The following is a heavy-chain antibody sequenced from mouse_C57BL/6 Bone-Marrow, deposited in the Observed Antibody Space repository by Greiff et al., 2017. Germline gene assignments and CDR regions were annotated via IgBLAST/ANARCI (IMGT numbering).Heavy chain of an antibody. J-gene: IGHJ1*03. Sequence: QVQLQQSGPELVKPGASVKLSCKASGYTFTSYDINWVKQRPGQGLEWIGWIYPRDGSTKYNEKFKGKATLTVDTSSSTAYMELHSLTSEDSAVYFCARLEFDGSSEDGYFDVWGTGTTVTVSS. V-gene: IGHV1-85*01. D-gene: IGHD1-1*01. CDR3: ARLEFDGSSEDGYFDV. CDR1: GYTFTSYD. CDR2: IYPRDGST.